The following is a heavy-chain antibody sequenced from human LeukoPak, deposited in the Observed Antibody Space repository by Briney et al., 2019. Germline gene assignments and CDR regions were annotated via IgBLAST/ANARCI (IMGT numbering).Heavy chain of an antibody. J-gene: IGHJ5*02. CDR1: AFNFTAYW. D-gene: IGHD5-12*01. CDR3: AVSNGGYGP. Sequence: GGSLRLSCGSTAFNFTAYWMHWVRQDPRQGLLWVARINSDETTTNYADSVKGRFTISRDNAKNTLFLQMNSLRAEDTAVYFCAVSNGGYGPWGQGALVTVSS. CDR2: INSDETTT. V-gene: IGHV3-74*01.